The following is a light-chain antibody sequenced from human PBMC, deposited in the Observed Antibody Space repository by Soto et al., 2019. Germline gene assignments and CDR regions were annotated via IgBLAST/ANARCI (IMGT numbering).Light chain of an antibody. CDR2: EVS. J-gene: IGLJ1*01. CDR1: SSDVCNYKY. Sequence: SVLSRPASVSGSPGQSITISCTGTSSDVCNYKYVSWYQQHPGKAPKLMIYEVSNRPSGVSNRFSGSKSGNTASLTISGLQAEDETDYYCFSYTSSGTYVFGTGTKATFL. V-gene: IGLV2-14*01. CDR3: FSYTSSGTYV.